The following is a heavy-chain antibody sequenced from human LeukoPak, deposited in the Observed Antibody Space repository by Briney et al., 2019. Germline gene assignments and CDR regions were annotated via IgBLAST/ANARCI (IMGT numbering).Heavy chain of an antibody. D-gene: IGHD6-13*01. CDR2: ISYDGSNK. J-gene: IGHJ4*02. V-gene: IGHV3-30*18. CDR3: AKALYSSSWYYFGY. CDR1: GFTFSSYG. Sequence: GRSLRLSCAASGFTFSSYGMHWVRQAPGKGLEWVAVISYDGSNKYYADSVKGRFTISRDNSKNTLYLQMNSLRAEDTAVYYCAKALYSSSWYYFGYWGQGTLVTVSS.